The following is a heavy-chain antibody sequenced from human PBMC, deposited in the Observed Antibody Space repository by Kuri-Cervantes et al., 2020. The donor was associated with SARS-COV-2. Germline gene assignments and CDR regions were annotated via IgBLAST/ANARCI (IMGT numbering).Heavy chain of an antibody. CDR2: IIPIFGTA. CDR1: GGTLSSYA. Sequence: SVKVSCKASGGTLSSYAISWVRQAPGQGLEWMGGIIPIFGTANYAQKFQGRVTITADGSTSTAYMELSSLRSEDTAVYYCASAGYQLLSGWFDPWGQGTLVTVSS. CDR3: ASAGYQLLSGWFDP. J-gene: IGHJ5*02. V-gene: IGHV1-69*13. D-gene: IGHD2-2*01.